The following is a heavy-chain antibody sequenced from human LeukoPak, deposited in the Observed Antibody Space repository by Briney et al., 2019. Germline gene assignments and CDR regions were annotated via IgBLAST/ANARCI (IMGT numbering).Heavy chain of an antibody. D-gene: IGHD4-23*01. CDR1: GYTFTSYY. V-gene: IGHV1-46*01. Sequence: ASVKVSCKASGYTFTSYYMHWVRQAPGQGLEWMGVINPSGGSTSYAQKFQGRVTMTRDMSTSTDYMELSSLRSEDTAVYYCARDNSVEDTAWWFDPWGQGTLVTVSS. J-gene: IGHJ5*02. CDR3: ARDNSVEDTAWWFDP. CDR2: INPSGGST.